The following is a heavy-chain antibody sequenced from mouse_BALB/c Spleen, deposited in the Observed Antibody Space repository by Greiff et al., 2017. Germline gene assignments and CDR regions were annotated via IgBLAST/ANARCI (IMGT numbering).Heavy chain of an antibody. V-gene: IGHV5-6-5*01. CDR2: ISSGGST. D-gene: IGHD2-4*01. CDR3: ARRGSYDYDWFAY. J-gene: IGHJ3*01. Sequence: EVHLVESGGGLVKPGGSLKLSCAASGFTFSSYAMSWVRQTPEKRLEWVASISSGGSTYYPDSVKGRFTISRDNARNILYLQMSSLRSEDTAMYYCARRGSYDYDWFAYWGQGTLVTVSA. CDR1: GFTFSSYA.